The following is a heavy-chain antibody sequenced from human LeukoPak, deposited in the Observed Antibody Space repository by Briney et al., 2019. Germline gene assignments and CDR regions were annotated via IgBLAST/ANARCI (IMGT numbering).Heavy chain of an antibody. D-gene: IGHD6-13*01. CDR1: GFTFSSYA. CDR2: ISYDGSNK. CDR3: ARAQASSRSVFDNWFDP. Sequence: GGSLRLSCAASGFTFSSYAMHWVRQAPGKGLEWVAVISYDGSNKYYADSVKGRFTISRDNSKNTLYLQMNSLRAEDTAVYYCARAQASSRSVFDNWFDPWGQGTLVTVSS. V-gene: IGHV3-30-3*01. J-gene: IGHJ5*02.